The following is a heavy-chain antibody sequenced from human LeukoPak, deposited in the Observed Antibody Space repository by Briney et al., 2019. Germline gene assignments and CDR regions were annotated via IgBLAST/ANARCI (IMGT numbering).Heavy chain of an antibody. Sequence: PGGSLRLSCAASGFTFSSYGMSWVRQAPGKGLEWVSTISASGGSTYYADSVKGRFTISRDNYKNTLYLEMNSLRAEDTAVFYCARGGNYEHAFDIWGQGTMVTVSS. CDR1: GFTFSSYG. V-gene: IGHV3-23*01. J-gene: IGHJ3*02. CDR3: ARGGNYEHAFDI. D-gene: IGHD4-11*01. CDR2: ISASGGST.